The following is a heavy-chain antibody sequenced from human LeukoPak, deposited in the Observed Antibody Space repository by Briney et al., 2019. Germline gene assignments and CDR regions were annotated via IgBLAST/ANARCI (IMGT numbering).Heavy chain of an antibody. V-gene: IGHV4-61*08. J-gene: IGHJ6*02. CDR1: GGSISSGDYY. CDR2: IYYSGST. D-gene: IGHD1-7*01. CDR3: ATERTHYYGMDV. Sequence: SETLSLTCTVSGGSISSGDYYWSWIRQPPGKGLEWIGYIYYSGSTSYNPSLKSRVTISVDTSNNQFSLKLSSVTAADTAVYYCATERTHYYGMDVWGQGTTVTVSS.